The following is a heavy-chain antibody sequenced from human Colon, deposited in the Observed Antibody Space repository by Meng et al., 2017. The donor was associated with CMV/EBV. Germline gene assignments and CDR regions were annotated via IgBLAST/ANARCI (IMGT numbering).Heavy chain of an antibody. CDR3: AKEPLPPQT. CDR2: TRYDGTTK. Sequence: GGSLRLSCVTSGFTFSSYGMHWLRQPAGKGLEWVAFTRYDGTTKYYADSVQGRFTISRDNSRSTLYLQMNSLRAEDTGLYFCAKEPLPPQTWGQGTQVTVSS. V-gene: IGHV3-30*02. J-gene: IGHJ4*02. CDR1: GFTFSSYG.